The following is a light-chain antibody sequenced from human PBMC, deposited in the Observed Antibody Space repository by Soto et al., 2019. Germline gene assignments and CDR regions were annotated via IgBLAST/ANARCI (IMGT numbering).Light chain of an antibody. J-gene: IGLJ1*01. CDR2: KDN. CDR1: ALSNQY. Sequence: SYELTQPPSVSVSPGQTARITCSGDALSNQYTYWYQQKPGQAPLLVIYKDNERPSGIPERFSASRSGTTATLTISGVQAEDEADYYCQSVDTSATYVFGTGTKVTVL. V-gene: IGLV3-25*03. CDR3: QSVDTSATYV.